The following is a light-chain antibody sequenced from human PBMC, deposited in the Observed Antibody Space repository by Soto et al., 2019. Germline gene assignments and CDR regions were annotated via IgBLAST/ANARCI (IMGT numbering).Light chain of an antibody. CDR1: TGTVTTGHY. V-gene: IGLV7-46*01. CDR2: DAT. CDR3: LLVYSGVVV. J-gene: IGLJ2*01. Sequence: QAVVTQEPSLTVSPGGTVTLTCGSSTGTVTTGHYPYWFQQQPGQAPRTLIYDATNKHSWTPARFSGSLLGGKAALTLSGAQSEDEADYFFLLVYSGVVVFGGGTKVTVL.